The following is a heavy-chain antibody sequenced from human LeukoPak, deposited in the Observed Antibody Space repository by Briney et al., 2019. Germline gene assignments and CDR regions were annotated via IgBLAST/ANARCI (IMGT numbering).Heavy chain of an antibody. D-gene: IGHD3-22*01. V-gene: IGHV3-7*01. CDR3: ARKELFYDSSGYYYLFDY. Sequence: PGGSLRLSCAASGFTFSNHGMSWVRQAPGKGLEWVANIKQDGSEKYYVDSVKGRFTISRDNAKNSLYLQMNSLRAEDTAVYYCARKELFYDSSGYYYLFDYWGQGTLVTVSS. CDR1: GFTFSNHG. J-gene: IGHJ4*02. CDR2: IKQDGSEK.